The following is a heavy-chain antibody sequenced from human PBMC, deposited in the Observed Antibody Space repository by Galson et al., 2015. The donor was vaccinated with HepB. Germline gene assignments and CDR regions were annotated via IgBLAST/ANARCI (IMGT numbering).Heavy chain of an antibody. Sequence: SLRLSCAASGFTFSSYAMSWVRQAPGKGLEWVSAISGSGGSTYYADSVKGRFTISRDNSKNTLYLQMNSLRAEDTAVYYCAKREAAAGTPSRAEYFQHWGQGTLVTVSS. V-gene: IGHV3-23*01. CDR3: AKREAAAGTPSRAEYFQH. CDR1: GFTFSSYA. J-gene: IGHJ1*01. CDR2: ISGSGGST. D-gene: IGHD6-13*01.